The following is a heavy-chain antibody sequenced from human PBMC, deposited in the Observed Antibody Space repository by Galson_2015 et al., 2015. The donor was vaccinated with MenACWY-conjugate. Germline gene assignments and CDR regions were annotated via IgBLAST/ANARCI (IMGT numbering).Heavy chain of an antibody. CDR2: IYPGDSDT. CDR1: GSSFTSYW. CDR3: AGYHYYDSSGYYSYFDY. Sequence: QSGAEVKKPGESLKISCKGSGSSFTSYWIGWVRQMPGKGLEWMGIIYPGDSDTRFSPSFQGQVTISADKSISTAYLQWSSLKASDTAMYYCAGYHYYDSSGYYSYFDYWGQGTLVTVSS. V-gene: IGHV5-51*03. D-gene: IGHD3-22*01. J-gene: IGHJ4*02.